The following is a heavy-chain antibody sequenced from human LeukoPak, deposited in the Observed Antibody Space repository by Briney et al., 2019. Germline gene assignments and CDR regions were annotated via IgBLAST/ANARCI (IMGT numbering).Heavy chain of an antibody. D-gene: IGHD3-3*01. J-gene: IGHJ3*02. Sequence: GGSLGLSCAASGFTFSNAWMSGVRQAPGKGLEGVGRIKIKTDGGTTDYAAPVKGRFTISRDDSKNTLYLQMNSLKTEDTAVYYCTTQLLVRHGDAFDIWGQGTMVTVSS. V-gene: IGHV3-15*01. CDR2: IKIKTDGGTT. CDR3: TTQLLVRHGDAFDI. CDR1: GFTFSNAW.